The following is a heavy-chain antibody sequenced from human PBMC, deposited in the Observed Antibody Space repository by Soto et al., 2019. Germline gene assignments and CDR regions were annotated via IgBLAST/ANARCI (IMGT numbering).Heavy chain of an antibody. CDR2: IVVGSGNT. V-gene: IGHV1-58*01. J-gene: IGHJ4*02. D-gene: IGHD6-19*01. Sequence: GASVKVSCKASGFTFTSSAVQWVRQARGQRLEWIGWIVVGSGNTNYAQKFQERVTITRDMSTSTAYMELSSLRSEDTAVYYCAAEDVGYSSGWYYFDYWGQGTLVTVS. CDR1: GFTFTSSA. CDR3: AAEDVGYSSGWYYFDY.